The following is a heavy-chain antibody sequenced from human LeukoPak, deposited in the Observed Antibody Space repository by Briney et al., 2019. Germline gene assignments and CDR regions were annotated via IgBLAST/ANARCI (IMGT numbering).Heavy chain of an antibody. CDR2: ISYSSSFI. V-gene: IGHV3-21*01. Sequence: RESLRLSCVASGFSFRRYSMNWVRQAPGKGLEWVAYISYSSSFIYYADSVKGRFIITRGNAENSLYLQMNSLRAEDTAVYYCARDQGTYTDYDVDYWGQGTLVTVSS. J-gene: IGHJ4*02. D-gene: IGHD4-17*01. CDR3: ARDQGTYTDYDVDY. CDR1: GFSFRRYS.